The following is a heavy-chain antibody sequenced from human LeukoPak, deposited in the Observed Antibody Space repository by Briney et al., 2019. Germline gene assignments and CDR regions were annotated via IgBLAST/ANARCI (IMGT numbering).Heavy chain of an antibody. Sequence: ASVKVSCKASGYTFTSYGIRWVRQAPGQGLEWMGWISAYNGNTNYAQKLQGRVTMTTDTSTSTAYMELRSLSSDDTAVYYCPIVVVEGYYFDYWGQGTLVTVSS. V-gene: IGHV1-18*01. CDR3: PIVVVEGYYFDY. J-gene: IGHJ4*02. CDR1: GYTFTSYG. CDR2: ISAYNGNT. D-gene: IGHD2-15*01.